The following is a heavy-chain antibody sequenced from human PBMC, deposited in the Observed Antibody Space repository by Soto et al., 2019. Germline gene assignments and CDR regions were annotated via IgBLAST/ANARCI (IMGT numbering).Heavy chain of an antibody. J-gene: IGHJ4*02. CDR2: ISYDGSNK. CDR3: ARDPGGYYDSSGYYFDY. Sequence: QVQLVESGGGVVQPGRSLRLSCAASGFTFSSYAMHWVRQAPGKGLEWVAVISYDGSNKYYADSVKGRFTISRDNSKNTLYLQTNSLRAEDTAVYYCARDPGGYYDSSGYYFDYWGQGTLVTVSS. V-gene: IGHV3-30-3*01. CDR1: GFTFSSYA. D-gene: IGHD3-22*01.